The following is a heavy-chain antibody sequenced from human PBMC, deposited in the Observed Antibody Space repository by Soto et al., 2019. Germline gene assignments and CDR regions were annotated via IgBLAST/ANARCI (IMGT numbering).Heavy chain of an antibody. V-gene: IGHV3-74*01. CDR2: IKSDGSST. Sequence: LRLSCAASGFTFSSYWMHWVRQGPGKGLVWVSRIKSDGSSTSYADSVKGRFTISRDNAKNTLYLQMDSLRADDTAVYYCARSNWFDPWGQGTVVTVPQ. CDR1: GFTFSSYW. D-gene: IGHD3-10*01. J-gene: IGHJ5*02. CDR3: ARSNWFDP.